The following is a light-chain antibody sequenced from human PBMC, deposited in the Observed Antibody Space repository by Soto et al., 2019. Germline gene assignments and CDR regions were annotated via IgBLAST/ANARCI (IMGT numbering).Light chain of an antibody. V-gene: IGKV3-15*01. CDR3: QQYHSWPA. CDR1: QSVFSS. CDR2: GSA. Sequence: EIVTTQSPATLSVSPGERATLSCRASQSVFSSLAWYQQRPGQAPRLLIYGSATRATGIPDRFSGSGSGTEFTLTISSLQSEDSAVYYCQQYHSWPAFGQGTKVDI. J-gene: IGKJ1*01.